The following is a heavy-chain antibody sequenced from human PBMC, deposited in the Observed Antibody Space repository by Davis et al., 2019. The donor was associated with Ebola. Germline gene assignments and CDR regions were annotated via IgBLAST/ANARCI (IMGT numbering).Heavy chain of an antibody. V-gene: IGHV3-53*01. D-gene: IGHD6-13*01. J-gene: IGHJ4*02. CDR2: IYSGGST. Sequence: GGSLRLSCAASGFTYSNFDMSWVRQAPGKGLEWVSVIYSGGSTYYADSVKGRFTISRDNSKNTLYLQMNSLRAEDTAVYYCAREGIAAAGTDYWGQGTLVTVSS. CDR1: GFTYSNFD. CDR3: AREGIAAAGTDY.